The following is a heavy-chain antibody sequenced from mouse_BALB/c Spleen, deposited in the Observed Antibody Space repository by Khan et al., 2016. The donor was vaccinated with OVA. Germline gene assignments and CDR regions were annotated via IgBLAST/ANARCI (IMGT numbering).Heavy chain of an antibody. V-gene: IGHV1S22*01. J-gene: IGHJ1*01. D-gene: IGHD3-3*01. CDR2: IYPGSDST. CDR3: TRRGGLGYFDV. CDR1: GYTFTSYW. Sequence: LQQSGSELVRPGASVKLSCKASGYTFTSYWMHWVKQRHGQGLEWIGNIYPGSDSTDYDEKFKSKGTLTVDTSSSTASMHLSSLTSEDSAVYYCTRRGGLGYFDVWGAGTTVTVSS.